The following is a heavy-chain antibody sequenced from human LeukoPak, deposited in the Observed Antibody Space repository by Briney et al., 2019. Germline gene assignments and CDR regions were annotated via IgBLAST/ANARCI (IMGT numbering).Heavy chain of an antibody. J-gene: IGHJ3*02. Sequence: PSETLSLTCAVSGGSISSYYWSWFRQSPGKGLEWIAYIYHSGNTNYNPSFKSRVTISVDTSKNQFSLKLTSVAAADTAIYYCARQPSGTAAFDIWGQGTMVTVSS. CDR3: ARQPSGTAAFDI. CDR2: IYHSGNT. CDR1: GGSISSYY. D-gene: IGHD1/OR15-1a*01. V-gene: IGHV4-59*08.